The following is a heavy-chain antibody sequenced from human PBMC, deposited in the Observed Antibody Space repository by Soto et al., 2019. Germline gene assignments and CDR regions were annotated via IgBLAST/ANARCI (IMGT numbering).Heavy chain of an antibody. CDR2: IYPADSDT. CDR1: GYSFTSHW. D-gene: IGHD3-22*01. V-gene: IGHV5-51*01. J-gene: IGHJ4*02. CDR3: VRHETERTSGYYLH. Sequence: PGESLKISCKGSGYSFTSHWISWVRQMPGKGLELMGIIYPADSDTRYSPSFQGQVTISADKSISTAYLQWSSLKASDTAMYYCVRHETERTSGYYLHWGQGTLVTVSS.